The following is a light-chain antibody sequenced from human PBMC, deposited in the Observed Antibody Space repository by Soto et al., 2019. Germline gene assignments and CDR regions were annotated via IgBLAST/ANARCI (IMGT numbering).Light chain of an antibody. J-gene: IGKJ4*01. V-gene: IGKV3-20*01. CDR1: QSVRSSY. CDR2: GAS. CDR3: QQYGNSPLT. Sequence: EIVLTQSPGTLSLSPGERATLSCRASQSVRSSYFAWYQQKPGQAPRLLTFGASTRAPGIPDRFSGSGSGTDFTLTISKLEPEDFALFYCQQYGNSPLTFGGGTKVDSK.